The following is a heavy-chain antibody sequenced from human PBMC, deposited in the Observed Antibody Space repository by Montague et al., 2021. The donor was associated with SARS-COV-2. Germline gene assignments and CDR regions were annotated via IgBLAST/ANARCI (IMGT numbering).Heavy chain of an antibody. Sequence: SETLSLTCAVYGGSSSGYYWSWIRQPPGKGLEWIGEINHSGSTNYNPSLKSRVTISVDTSKNQFSLKLSSVTAADTAVYYCARARQDVVVPTLGIGAYYYYCYMDAWGKGTTVTVSS. D-gene: IGHD2-2*01. V-gene: IGHV4-34*01. CDR2: INHSGST. J-gene: IGHJ6*03. CDR1: GGSSSGYY. CDR3: ARARQDVVVPTLGIGAYYYYCYMDA.